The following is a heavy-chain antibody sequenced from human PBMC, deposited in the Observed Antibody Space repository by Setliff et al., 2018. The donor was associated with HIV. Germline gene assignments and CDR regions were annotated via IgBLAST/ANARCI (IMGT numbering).Heavy chain of an antibody. CDR3: ARPSHVYDYYGPLGY. CDR1: GYSFTAYD. Sequence: ASVKVSCMTSGYSFTAYDINWVRQATGRGLEWMAWMNPSTGEIGYAQKFQGRLTMTRDSSITTAFMELRGLRSEDTAIYYCARPSHVYDYYGPLGYWGQGTLVTVSS. V-gene: IGHV1-8*01. J-gene: IGHJ4*02. D-gene: IGHD3-16*01. CDR2: MNPSTGEI.